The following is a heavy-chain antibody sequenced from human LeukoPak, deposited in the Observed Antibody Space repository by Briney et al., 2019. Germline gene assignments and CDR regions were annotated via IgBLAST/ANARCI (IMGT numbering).Heavy chain of an antibody. J-gene: IGHJ6*03. CDR1: GGSISSYY. Sequence: SETLSLTCTVSGGSISSYYWSWIRQPAGKGLEWIGRIYTSGSTNYNPSPKSRVTMSVDTSKNQFSLKLSSVTAADTAVYYCARDRASYDILTGYYPTYYYYYMDVWGKGTTVTISS. D-gene: IGHD3-9*01. V-gene: IGHV4-4*07. CDR2: IYTSGST. CDR3: ARDRASYDILTGYYPTYYYYYMDV.